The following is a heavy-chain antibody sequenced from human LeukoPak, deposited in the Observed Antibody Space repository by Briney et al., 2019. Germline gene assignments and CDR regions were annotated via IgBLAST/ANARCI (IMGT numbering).Heavy chain of an antibody. CDR2: ISAYNGNT. J-gene: IGHJ3*02. CDR3: ARDQSVRLLQTSSTYFKHVFAI. CDR1: GYTFTNYG. Sequence: ASVKVSCKTSGYTFTNYGISWVRQAPGLGLEWMGCISAYNGNTNYAQKVQGRVTMTTDTSTSTAYMELRSLRFDDPAVYYCARDQSVRLLQTSSTYFKHVFAIWGQGSMVTVSS. D-gene: IGHD6-13*01. V-gene: IGHV1-18*01.